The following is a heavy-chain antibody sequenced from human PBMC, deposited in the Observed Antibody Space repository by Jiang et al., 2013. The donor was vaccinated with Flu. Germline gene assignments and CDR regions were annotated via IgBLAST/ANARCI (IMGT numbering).Heavy chain of an antibody. CDR3: AHSLSHYNIFTGYPSYYFDY. V-gene: IGHV2-5*01. CDR2: IYWNDDK. Sequence: KPTQTLTLTCTFSGFSLTTSGVGVGWIRQPPGKALEWLALIYWNDDKRYSPSLKSRLTITKDTSKDQVVLTMTNMDPVDTATYYCAHSLSHYNIFTGYPSYYFDYWGQGTLVTVSS. CDR1: GFSLTTSGVG. D-gene: IGHD3-9*01. J-gene: IGHJ4*02.